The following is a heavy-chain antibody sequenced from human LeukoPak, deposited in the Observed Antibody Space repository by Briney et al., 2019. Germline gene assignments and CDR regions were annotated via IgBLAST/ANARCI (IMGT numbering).Heavy chain of an antibody. D-gene: IGHD5-12*01. CDR3: ARTSGYDFGADFDY. V-gene: IGHV1-2*02. J-gene: IGHJ4*02. Sequence: AAGKVSCKASGYPFTGYYLHWVRQPPGPGLEWMGCINLDTGGTNYEQKFQGRVAMTRDTSISTAYMELSRLRSDDTAVYYCARTSGYDFGADFDYWGQGTLAT. CDR1: GYPFTGYY. CDR2: INLDTGGT.